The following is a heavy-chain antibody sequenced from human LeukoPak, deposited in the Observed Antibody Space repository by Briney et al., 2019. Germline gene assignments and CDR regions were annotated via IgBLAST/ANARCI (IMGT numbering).Heavy chain of an antibody. CDR3: ARRVPWFDP. J-gene: IGHJ5*02. V-gene: IGHV5-10-1*01. D-gene: IGHD3-10*01. CDR1: GYRFTSYW. CDR2: IDPSDSYT. Sequence: GESLRISFKSPGYRFTSYWISWVRQIPGKGLEGRGRIDPSDSYTTYSPSFRGHLTISADKSIGTAYLQWSSLKASDTAIYYCARRVPWFDPWGRGTLVTVSS.